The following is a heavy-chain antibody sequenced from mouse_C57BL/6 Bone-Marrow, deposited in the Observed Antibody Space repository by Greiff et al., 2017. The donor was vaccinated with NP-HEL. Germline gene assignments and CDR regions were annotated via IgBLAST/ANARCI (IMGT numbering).Heavy chain of an antibody. V-gene: IGHV14-4*01. Sequence: EVQLQESGAELVRPGASVKLSCTASGFNITDDYMHWVKQRPEQGLEWIGWIDPENGDTEYASKFQGKATITADKSSNTAYLQLSSLTSEDTAVYYCTTWDSSGYVGYWGQGTTLTVSS. CDR1: GFNITDDY. CDR3: TTWDSSGYVGY. D-gene: IGHD3-2*02. J-gene: IGHJ2*01. CDR2: IDPENGDT.